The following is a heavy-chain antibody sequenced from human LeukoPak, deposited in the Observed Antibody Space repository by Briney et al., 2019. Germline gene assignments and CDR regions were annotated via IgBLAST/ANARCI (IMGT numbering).Heavy chain of an antibody. Sequence: GGSLRLSCAASGFTFSSYSMNWVRQAPGKGLEWVSYISSSSSTIYYADSVKGRFTISRGNAKNSLYLQMNSLRAEDTAVYYCARAGESSSLSYFDYWGQGTPVTVSS. J-gene: IGHJ4*02. CDR2: ISSSSSTI. V-gene: IGHV3-48*04. CDR3: ARAGESSSLSYFDY. CDR1: GFTFSSYS. D-gene: IGHD6-13*01.